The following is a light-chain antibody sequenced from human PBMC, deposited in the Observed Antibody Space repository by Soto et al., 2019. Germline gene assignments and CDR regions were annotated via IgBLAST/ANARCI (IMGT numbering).Light chain of an antibody. CDR3: PQANSFPFT. CDR2: AAS. V-gene: IGKV1-12*01. CDR1: QGISSW. Sequence: DIQMTQSPSSVSASVGDRVTITCRASQGISSWLASYHQNPGKAPKLLIYAASSLPSGVPSRFSGSGSSTDFTRTISSLQPEDFATYYCPQANSFPFTFGQGTRLEIK. J-gene: IGKJ5*01.